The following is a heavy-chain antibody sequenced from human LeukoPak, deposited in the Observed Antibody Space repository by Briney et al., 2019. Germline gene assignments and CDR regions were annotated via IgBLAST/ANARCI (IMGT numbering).Heavy chain of an antibody. Sequence: PGGSLRLSCAASGFTFSSYGLHWVRQAPGKGLEWVAVIWYDGSNKYYPDSVKGRFTISRDDSKSTLYLQMNSLRAEDTAVYYCARDSGPLDTWGQGTLVTVSS. J-gene: IGHJ5*02. CDR2: IWYDGSNK. V-gene: IGHV3-33*01. CDR1: GFTFSSYG. D-gene: IGHD1-1*01. CDR3: ARDSGPLDT.